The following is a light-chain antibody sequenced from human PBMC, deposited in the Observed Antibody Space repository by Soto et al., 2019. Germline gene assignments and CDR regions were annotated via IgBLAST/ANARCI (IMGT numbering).Light chain of an antibody. CDR3: QQHSNSPWT. CDR1: QSVTSNY. V-gene: IGKV3D-20*02. CDR2: AIS. J-gene: IGKJ1*01. Sequence: EIVLTQSPGTLSLSPGESAALSCIASQSVTSNYLVWYRQKPGQAPRLLIYAISSRADSISDRFNGSGSGKDLTLTITRRDPEHSEIYYGQQHSNSPWTFGQGTRVEV.